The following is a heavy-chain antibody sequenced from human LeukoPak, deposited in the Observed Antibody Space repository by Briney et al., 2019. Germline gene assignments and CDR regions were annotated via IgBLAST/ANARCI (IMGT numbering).Heavy chain of an antibody. J-gene: IGHJ6*02. D-gene: IGHD3-9*01. CDR1: GFTFDDYA. CDR2: INWNSGSI. CDR3: AMLRYFDWSSPGGV. Sequence: PGGSLRLSCAASGFTFDDYAMHWVRQAPGKGLEWVSSINWNSGSIAYADSVKGRFTISRDNAKNSLYLQMNSLRADDTALYYCAMLRYFDWSSPGGVWGQGTTVTVSS. V-gene: IGHV3-9*01.